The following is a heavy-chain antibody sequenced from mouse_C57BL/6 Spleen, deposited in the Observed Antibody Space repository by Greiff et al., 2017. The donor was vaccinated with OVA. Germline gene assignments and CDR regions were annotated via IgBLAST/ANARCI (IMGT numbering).Heavy chain of an antibody. D-gene: IGHD2-3*01. CDR3: TASYDGYYDRYFDV. V-gene: IGHV6-6*01. J-gene: IGHJ1*03. Sequence: EVKVVESGGGLVQPGGSMKLSCAASGFTFSDAWMDWVRQSPEKGLEWVAEIRNKANNHATYYAESVKGRFTISRDDSKSSVYLHMNSLRAEDTGIYYCTASYDGYYDRYFDVWGTGTTVTVSS. CDR1: GFTFSDAW. CDR2: IRNKANNHAT.